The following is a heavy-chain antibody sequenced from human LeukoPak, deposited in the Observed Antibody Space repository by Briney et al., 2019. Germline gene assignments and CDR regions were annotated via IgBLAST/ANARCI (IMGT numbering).Heavy chain of an antibody. Sequence: SQTLSLTCAVFGGSISSGGYSWSWIRQPPGKGLEWIGYIYHSGSTYYNPSLKSRVTISVDRSKNQFSLKLSSVTAADTAVYYCAREALEYYYGSGEGHYFDYWGQGTLVTVSS. V-gene: IGHV4-30-2*01. J-gene: IGHJ4*02. CDR3: AREALEYYYGSGEGHYFDY. CDR2: IYHSGST. CDR1: GGSISSGGYS. D-gene: IGHD3-10*01.